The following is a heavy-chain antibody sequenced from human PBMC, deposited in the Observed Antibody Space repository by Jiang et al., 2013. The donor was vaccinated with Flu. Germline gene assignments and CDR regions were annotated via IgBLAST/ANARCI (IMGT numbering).Heavy chain of an antibody. V-gene: IGHV6-1*01. Sequence: RSGWYDDYAVSVKSRIIVNPDTSKNQFSLQLNSVTPEDTAVYYCARGFYGMDVWGQGTTVAVSS. CDR2: RSGWYD. CDR3: ARGFYGMDV. J-gene: IGHJ6*02.